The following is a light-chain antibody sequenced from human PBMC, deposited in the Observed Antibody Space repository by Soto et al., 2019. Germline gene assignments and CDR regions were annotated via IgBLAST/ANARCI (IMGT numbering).Light chain of an antibody. J-gene: IGKJ1*01. CDR1: QGLSSD. V-gene: IGKV1-27*01. CDR2: DAS. Sequence: DIQMTQSTSSLSASVGDRVTITCRACQGLSSDLAWYQQKPGKVPKLLIYDASTLQSGVPSRFSGSGSGTDFTLTISSLQSEDFAVYYCQQYNNWPRTFGQGTKVDI. CDR3: QQYNNWPRT.